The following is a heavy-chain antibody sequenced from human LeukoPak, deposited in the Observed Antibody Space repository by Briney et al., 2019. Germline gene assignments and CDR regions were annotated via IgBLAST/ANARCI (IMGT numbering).Heavy chain of an antibody. CDR1: GGTFSSYA. CDR2: IIPILGIA. J-gene: IGHJ4*02. V-gene: IGHV1-69*04. D-gene: IGHD3-10*01. Sequence: ASVKVSCKASGGTFSSYAISWVRQAPGQELEWMGRIIPILGIANYAQKFQGRVTITADKSTSTAYMELSSLRSEDTAVYYCASSGSGSYYSLAFGYWGQGTLVTVSS. CDR3: ASSGSGSYYSLAFGY.